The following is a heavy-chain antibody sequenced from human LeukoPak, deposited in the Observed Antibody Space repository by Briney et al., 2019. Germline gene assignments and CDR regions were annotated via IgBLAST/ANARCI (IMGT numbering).Heavy chain of an antibody. CDR2: INHSGST. CDR3: ARMTSIAAQFDY. Sequence: PSETLSLTCAVYGGSFSGYYWSWIRQPPGKGLEWIGEINHSGSTNYNPSLKSRVTISVDTSKNQFSLKLSSVTAADTAVYYCARMTSIAAQFDYWGQGTLVTVSS. V-gene: IGHV4-34*01. CDR1: GGSFSGYY. J-gene: IGHJ4*02. D-gene: IGHD6-6*01.